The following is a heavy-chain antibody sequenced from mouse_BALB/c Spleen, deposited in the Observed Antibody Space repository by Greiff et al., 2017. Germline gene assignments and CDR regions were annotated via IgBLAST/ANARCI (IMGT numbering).Heavy chain of an antibody. J-gene: IGHJ4*01. V-gene: IGHV1S135*01. Sequence: EVQLQQSGPELMKPGASVKISCKASGYSFTSYYMHWVKQSHGKSLEWIGYIDPFNGGTSYNQKFKGKATLTVDKSSSTAYMHLSSLTSEDSAVYYCASPTMITTRGYAMDYWGQGTSVTVSS. CDR2: IDPFNGGT. CDR3: ASPTMITTRGYAMDY. CDR1: GYSFTSYY. D-gene: IGHD2-4*01.